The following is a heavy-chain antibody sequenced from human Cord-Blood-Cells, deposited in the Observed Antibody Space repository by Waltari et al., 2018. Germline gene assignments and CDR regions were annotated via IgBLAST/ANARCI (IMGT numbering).Heavy chain of an antibody. J-gene: IGHJ3*02. CDR3: ASHTLNYDFWSGYYTADAFDI. Sequence: QVQLQESGPGLVKPSETLSLTCTVSGGSMSSYSWSWIRQRPGTGREWIWYISYSGSTNYNPSLKSRVTISVDTSKNQFSLKLGCVTAADTAVYYWASHTLNYDFWSGYYTADAFDIWGQGTMVTVSS. D-gene: IGHD3-3*01. CDR2: ISYSGST. V-gene: IGHV4-59*01. CDR1: GGSMSSYS.